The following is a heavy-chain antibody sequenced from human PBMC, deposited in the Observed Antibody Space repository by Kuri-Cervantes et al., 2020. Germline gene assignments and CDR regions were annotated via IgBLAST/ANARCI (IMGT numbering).Heavy chain of an antibody. CDR3: ARDQVRAGYYPNWFDP. J-gene: IGHJ5*02. V-gene: IGHV3-33*01. D-gene: IGHD3-3*01. CDR1: GFTLSSYG. CDR2: IWYDGSNK. Sequence: GESLKISCAASGFTLSSYGMHWVRQARGKGLEWVAVIWYDGSNKYYADSVKGRFTISRDNSKNTLYLQMNSLRAEDTAVYYCARDQVRAGYYPNWFDPWGQGTLVTVSS.